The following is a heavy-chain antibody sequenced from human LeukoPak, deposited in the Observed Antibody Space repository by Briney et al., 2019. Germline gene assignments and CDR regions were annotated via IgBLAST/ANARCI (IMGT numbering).Heavy chain of an antibody. CDR2: IYSGGST. Sequence: AGGSLRLSCAASGLTVSSNCMSWVRQAPGKGLEWVSVIYSGGSTYYADSVKGRFTISRDNSKNTLYLQMNSLRAEDTAVYYCARDWTDSGYDAFDIWGQGTMVTVSS. J-gene: IGHJ3*02. D-gene: IGHD3-22*01. CDR3: ARDWTDSGYDAFDI. CDR1: GLTVSSNC. V-gene: IGHV3-66*01.